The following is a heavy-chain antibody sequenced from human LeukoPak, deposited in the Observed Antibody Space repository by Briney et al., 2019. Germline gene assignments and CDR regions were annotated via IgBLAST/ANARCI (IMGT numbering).Heavy chain of an antibody. CDR3: ARDEMRSGWIYYYYYIYV. D-gene: IGHD6-19*01. Sequence: GGSLRLSCAASGFTLSSHWMSWVRQAPGKGLEGVTNIKQEGSEKYYVDSVKGGFTISRDNAKSSLYLQMNSLRAEDTAVYYCARDEMRSGWIYYYYYIYVWGKGTTVTVSS. J-gene: IGHJ6*03. V-gene: IGHV3-7*01. CDR2: IKQEGSEK. CDR1: GFTLSSHW.